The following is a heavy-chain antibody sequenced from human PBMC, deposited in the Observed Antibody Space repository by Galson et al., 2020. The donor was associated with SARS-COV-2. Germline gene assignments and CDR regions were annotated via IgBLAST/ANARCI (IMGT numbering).Heavy chain of an antibody. Sequence: GGSLRPPCAASGFTFSDDYRSWIRQAPGKGLEWVSYIRGSGRNTDYADSVKGRFTISRDNAKHSLYRQMNSLRTEDTAVYYCARESGSGWPNFDYWGQGTLVTGSS. D-gene: IGHD6-19*01. CDR1: GFTFSDDY. V-gene: IGHV3-11*01. J-gene: IGHJ4*02. CDR2: IRGSGRNT. CDR3: ARESGSGWPNFDY.